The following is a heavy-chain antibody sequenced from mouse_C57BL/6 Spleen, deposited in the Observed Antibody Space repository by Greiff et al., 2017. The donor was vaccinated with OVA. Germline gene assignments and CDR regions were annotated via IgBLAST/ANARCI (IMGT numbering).Heavy chain of an antibody. CDR1: GFTFSSYA. Sequence: EVQVVESGGGLVKPGGSLKLSCAASGFTFSSYAMSWVRQTPEKRLEWVATISDGGSYTYYPDNVKGRFTISRDNAKNNLYLQMSHLKSEDTAMYYCARGEGYDYDVRAWFAYWGQGTLVTVSA. CDR2: ISDGGSYT. V-gene: IGHV5-4*01. D-gene: IGHD2-4*01. J-gene: IGHJ3*01. CDR3: ARGEGYDYDVRAWFAY.